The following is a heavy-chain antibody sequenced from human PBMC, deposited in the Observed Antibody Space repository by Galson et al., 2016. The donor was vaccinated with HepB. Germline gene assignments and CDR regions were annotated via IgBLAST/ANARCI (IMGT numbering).Heavy chain of an antibody. CDR3: ARGTPLGTH. CDR1: GFTFTSYY. Sequence: SVKVSCKASGFTFTSYYVHWVRQAPGQGLEWMGIINPNSGDTSYAQKLQGRLTVTGDTSTSTVYMELSSLRSEDTAVYYCARGTPLGTHWGQGTLVIVSS. V-gene: IGHV1-46*01. CDR2: INPNSGDT. D-gene: IGHD1-1*01. J-gene: IGHJ4*02.